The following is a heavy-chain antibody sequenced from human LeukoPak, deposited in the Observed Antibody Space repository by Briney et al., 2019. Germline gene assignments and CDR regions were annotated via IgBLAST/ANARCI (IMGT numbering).Heavy chain of an antibody. Sequence: GGSLRLSCAASGFTFSDYYMSWIRQAPGKGLEWVSYISSIGSTIYYADSVKGRFTISRDNAKNSLYLQMNSLRAEDTAVYYCAGLRFLEEGWFDPWGQGTLVTVSS. V-gene: IGHV3-11*01. D-gene: IGHD3-3*01. CDR1: GFTFSDYY. J-gene: IGHJ5*02. CDR3: AGLRFLEEGWFDP. CDR2: ISSIGSTI.